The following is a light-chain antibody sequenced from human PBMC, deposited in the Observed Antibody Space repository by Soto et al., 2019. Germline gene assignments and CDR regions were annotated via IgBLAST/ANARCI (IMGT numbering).Light chain of an antibody. CDR1: SSDVGGYNY. V-gene: IGLV2-14*01. Sequence: QSVLTQPASVSGSPGQSITISCTGTSSDVGGYNYVSWYQQHPDKAPKLIIYDVSNRPSGVSNRFSGSKSGDTASLTISGLQAEDEADYYCSSYTSSSTLYVFGTGTKVTVL. J-gene: IGLJ1*01. CDR2: DVS. CDR3: SSYTSSSTLYV.